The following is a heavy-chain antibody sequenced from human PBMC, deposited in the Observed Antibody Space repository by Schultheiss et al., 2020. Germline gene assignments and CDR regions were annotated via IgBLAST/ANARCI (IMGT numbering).Heavy chain of an antibody. CDR1: GYTFTSYG. V-gene: IGHV1-18*01. D-gene: IGHD3-22*01. CDR2: ISAYNGNT. Sequence: ASVKVSCKASGYTFTSYGISWVRQAPGQGLEWMGWISAYNGNTNYAQKLQGRVTMTTDTSTSTAYMELRSLRSDDTAVYYCARDSTKIYDSSATFDYWGQGTLVTVSS. J-gene: IGHJ4*02. CDR3: ARDSTKIYDSSATFDY.